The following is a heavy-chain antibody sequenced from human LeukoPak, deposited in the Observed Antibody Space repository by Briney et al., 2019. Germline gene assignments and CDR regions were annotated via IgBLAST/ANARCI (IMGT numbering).Heavy chain of an antibody. CDR1: GFTVSSNY. D-gene: IGHD6-6*01. V-gene: IGHV3-66*01. Sequence: GGSLRLSCAASGFTVSSNYMSWVRQAPGKGLEWVSVIYSGGSTYYADSVKGRFTISRDNSKNTLHLQMNSLRAEDTAVYYCARAGSIAARRPNYFDYWGQGTLVTVSS. CDR2: IYSGGST. CDR3: ARAGSIAARRPNYFDY. J-gene: IGHJ4*02.